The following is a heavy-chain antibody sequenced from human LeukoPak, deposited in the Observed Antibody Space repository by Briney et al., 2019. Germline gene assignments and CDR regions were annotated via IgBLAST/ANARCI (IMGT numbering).Heavy chain of an antibody. Sequence: GGSLRLSCAASGFAFSSYRMNWVRQAPGKGLEWVSSISGTGTYIYFANSLKGRFSISRDNAENSLFLQMNSLRAEDTAVYFCARASLSEIIAAEAFFDSWGQGTLVTVSS. CDR3: ARASLSEIIAAEAFFDS. CDR1: GFAFSSYR. D-gene: IGHD6-13*01. J-gene: IGHJ4*02. CDR2: ISGTGTYI. V-gene: IGHV3-21*01.